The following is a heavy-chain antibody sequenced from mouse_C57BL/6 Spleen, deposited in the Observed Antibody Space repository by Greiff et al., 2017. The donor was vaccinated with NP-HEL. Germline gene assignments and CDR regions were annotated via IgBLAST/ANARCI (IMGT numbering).Heavy chain of an antibody. CDR2: IYPRSGNT. V-gene: IGHV1-81*01. J-gene: IGHJ1*03. Sequence: QVQLKQSGAELARPGASVKLSCKASGYTFTSYGISWVKQRTGQGLEWIGEIYPRSGNTYYNEKFKGKATLTADKSSSTAYMELRSLTSEDSAVYFCARRYYGSSQLWYFDVWGTGTTVTVSS. CDR3: ARRYYGSSQLWYFDV. D-gene: IGHD1-1*01. CDR1: GYTFTSYG.